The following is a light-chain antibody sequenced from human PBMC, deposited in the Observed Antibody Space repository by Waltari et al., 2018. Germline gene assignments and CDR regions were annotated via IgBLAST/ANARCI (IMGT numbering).Light chain of an antibody. Sequence: EIVMTQSPVTLSVSPGERATLSCRASQSVSSNLAWYQKRPGQAPRLLIYGASTRATGVPARLSGSGSGTEFTLTISSLQSEDFAVYYCQQHNNWPYTFGQGTTVEI. CDR3: QQHNNWPYT. CDR2: GAS. J-gene: IGKJ2*01. V-gene: IGKV3-15*01. CDR1: QSVSSN.